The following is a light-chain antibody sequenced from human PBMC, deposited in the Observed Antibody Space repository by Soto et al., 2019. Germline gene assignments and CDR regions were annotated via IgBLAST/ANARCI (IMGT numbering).Light chain of an antibody. V-gene: IGKV3-15*01. CDR3: QQYKKWPRT. CDR2: DAS. J-gene: IGKJ1*01. Sequence: EIVMTQSPATLSVYPGERATLSCRASQSVSSTFAWYQQKPGQAPRLLIYDASTRATGIPARFSGSGSGTEFTLTISSLQSEDFAVYYCQQYKKWPRTFGHGTNVDIK. CDR1: QSVSST.